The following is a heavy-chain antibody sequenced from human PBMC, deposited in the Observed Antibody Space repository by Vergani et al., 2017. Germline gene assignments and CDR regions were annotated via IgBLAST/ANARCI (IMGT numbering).Heavy chain of an antibody. CDR3: ARGVVVVPAAIFFAKGNWFDP. Sequence: EVQLVESGGGLVQPGRSLRLSCAASGFTFDDYAMHWVRQAPGKGLEWVSGISWNSGSIGYADSVKGRFTISRDNAKNSLYLQMNSLRAEDTALYYCARGVVVVPAAIFFAKGNWFDPWGQGTLVTVSS. D-gene: IGHD2-2*01. J-gene: IGHJ5*02. CDR1: GFTFDDYA. V-gene: IGHV3-9*01. CDR2: ISWNSGSI.